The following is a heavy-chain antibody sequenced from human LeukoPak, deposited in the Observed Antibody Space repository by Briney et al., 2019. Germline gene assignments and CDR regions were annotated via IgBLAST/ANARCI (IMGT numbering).Heavy chain of an antibody. Sequence: GGSLRLSCAASGFTFSSYGMHWVRQAPGKGLEWVAFIRYDGSNKYYADSVKGRFTISRDNSKNTLYLQMKSLRTEDTTVYYCAKDSIAAAGYEYFHHWGQGTLVTVSS. CDR1: GFTFSSYG. CDR2: IRYDGSNK. V-gene: IGHV3-30*02. J-gene: IGHJ1*01. CDR3: AKDSIAAAGYEYFHH. D-gene: IGHD6-13*01.